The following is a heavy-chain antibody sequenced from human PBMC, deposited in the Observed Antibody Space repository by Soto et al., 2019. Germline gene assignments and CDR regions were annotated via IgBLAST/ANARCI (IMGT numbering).Heavy chain of an antibody. Sequence: EVQLVESGGGLVQPGGSLRLSCAASGFTFSSSWMHWVRQAPGKGLVWVSRVSGDGSSTNYADSVKGRFTISRDNAKNTLYLQMTGLRAEAAAVYSCEMPPPGRGYSGFDFCPGGKGPLVTVSS. V-gene: IGHV3-74*01. CDR2: VSGDGSST. CDR1: GFTFSSSW. J-gene: IGHJ4*02. D-gene: IGHD5-12*01. CDR3: EMPPPGRGYSGFDFCP.